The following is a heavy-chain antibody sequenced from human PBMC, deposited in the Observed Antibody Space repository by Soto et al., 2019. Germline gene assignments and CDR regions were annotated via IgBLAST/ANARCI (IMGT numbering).Heavy chain of an antibody. V-gene: IGHV3-9*01. CDR3: TKDMGEDGDYDWYFDV. D-gene: IGHD4-17*01. CDR2: ITWHSDRT. CDR1: GFTFDDYA. Sequence: EGHLVECGGGLAQPGRSLRLSCSASGFTFDDYAMHWVRQPPGKGLQWVAGITWHSDRTDYADFAKGRFSVSRDNARSTLYLAMNSLRTEDTASYYWTKDMGEDGDYDWYFDVWGRGTLVTVS. J-gene: IGHJ2*01.